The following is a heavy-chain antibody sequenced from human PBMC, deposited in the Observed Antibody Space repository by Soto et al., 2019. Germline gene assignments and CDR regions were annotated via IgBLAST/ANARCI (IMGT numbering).Heavy chain of an antibody. Sequence: ASLRLSCAASGFTFSSYSMTWVHQAPGEWLDWVSSISSSNSYIYYAVSVKSRFTISRDNAKNSLFLQMNSLRSEDTAVYYCAVDSFAFDIWGQGTMVTVSS. J-gene: IGHJ3*02. CDR1: GFTFSSYS. D-gene: IGHD5-18*01. CDR2: ISSSNSYI. V-gene: IGHV3-21*01. CDR3: AVDSFAFDI.